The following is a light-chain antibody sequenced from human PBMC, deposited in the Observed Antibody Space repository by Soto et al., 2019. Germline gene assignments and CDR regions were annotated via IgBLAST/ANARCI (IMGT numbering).Light chain of an antibody. CDR3: QKYNSAPPT. CDR1: QAISIY. CDR2: AAS. V-gene: IGKV1-27*01. J-gene: IGKJ1*01. Sequence: DIQMTQSPSSLSTSVGDRVTITCRASQAISIYLAWYQQKPGKVPKLLIYAASTLQSGVPSRFSGSGSGTDFTLTISSLQPEDVATYYGQKYNSAPPTFGQVTKVEI.